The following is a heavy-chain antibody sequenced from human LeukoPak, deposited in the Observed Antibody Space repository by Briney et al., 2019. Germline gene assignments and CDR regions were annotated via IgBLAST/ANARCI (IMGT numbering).Heavy chain of an antibody. J-gene: IGHJ4*02. CDR2: ISGSGGST. Sequence: GGSLRLSCAASGFTFSIYTMSWVRQAPGKGLEWVSAISGSGGSTYYADSVKGRFTISRDNSKNTLYLQMNSLRAENTAVYYCAKCIVGATAPFDYWGQGTLVTVSS. CDR3: AKCIVGATAPFDY. V-gene: IGHV3-23*01. D-gene: IGHD1-26*01. CDR1: GFTFSIYT.